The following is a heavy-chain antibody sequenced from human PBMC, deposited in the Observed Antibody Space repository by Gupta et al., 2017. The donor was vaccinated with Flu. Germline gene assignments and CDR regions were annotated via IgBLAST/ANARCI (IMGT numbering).Heavy chain of an antibody. CDR1: GFTFSSYA. V-gene: IGHV3-23*01. D-gene: IGHD3-16*02. J-gene: IGHJ5*02. CDR3: AKVRVTGSYLGDA. CDR2: ISGGGGVT. Sequence: EVQLLESGGGLVQPGGSLRLSCAASGFTFSSYAMSWVRQAPGKGLEWVSAISGGGGVTYYADSVKGRLTVSRDNSKKTLDLQMNRLRAEDTAVYYCAKVRVTGSYLGDAWVQGPLVTVSS.